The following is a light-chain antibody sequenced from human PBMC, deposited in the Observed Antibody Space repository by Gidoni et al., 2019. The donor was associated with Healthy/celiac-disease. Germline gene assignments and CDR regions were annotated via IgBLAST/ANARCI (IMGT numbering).Light chain of an antibody. CDR1: QSVLYSSNNKNY. CDR2: WAP. J-gene: IGKJ2*01. CDR3: QQYYSTPPMYT. V-gene: IGKV4-1*01. Sequence: DIVMTQSPDSLAVSLGERATINCKSSQSVLYSSNNKNYLAWYQQKPGQPPKLLIYWAPTRESGVPERFSGSGSGTEFTLTISSLQDEDVAVYYCQQYYSTPPMYTFGQGTKLEIK.